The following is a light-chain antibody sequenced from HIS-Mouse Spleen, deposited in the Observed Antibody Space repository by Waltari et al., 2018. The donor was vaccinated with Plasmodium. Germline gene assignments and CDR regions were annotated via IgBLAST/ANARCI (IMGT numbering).Light chain of an antibody. CDR3: AAWDDSLSGWV. V-gene: IGLV1-47*01. CDR2: RNN. CDR1: SSNSGSNY. J-gene: IGLJ3*02. Sequence: QSVLTQPPSASGTPGQRVTISCSGRSSNSGSNYVYWYQQLPGTAPKPLIHRNNQRPSGVPDRFAGSKSGTSASLAISGLRSEDEADYYCAAWDDSLSGWVFGGGIKLTVL.